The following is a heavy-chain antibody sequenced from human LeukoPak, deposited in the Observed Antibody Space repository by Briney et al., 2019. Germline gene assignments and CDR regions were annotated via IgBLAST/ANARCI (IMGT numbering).Heavy chain of an antibody. CDR3: AKDKWYGGNSHICHY. V-gene: IGHV3-23*01. CDR1: GFTFSSYA. J-gene: IGHJ4*02. Sequence: PGGSLRLSCAASGFTFSSYAMSWVRQAPGKGLEWVPAISGSGGSTYYADSVKGRFTISRDNSKNTLYLQINSLRAEDTAVYYCAKDKWYGGNSHICHYGRQGTLVTVSS. D-gene: IGHD4-23*01. CDR2: ISGSGGST.